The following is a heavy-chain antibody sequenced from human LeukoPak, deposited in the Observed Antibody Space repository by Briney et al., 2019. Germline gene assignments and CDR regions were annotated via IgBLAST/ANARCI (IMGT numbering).Heavy chain of an antibody. CDR1: GLTLRRYA. CDR2: VSRDGDST. J-gene: IGHJ3*02. V-gene: IGHV3-64*02. CDR3: TRNCYDNMGPFAAFDI. D-gene: IGHD2-2*01. Sequence: PGGSLRLACALSGLTLRRYAMYWARQAPGEGREFVSSVSRDGDSTYYADSVKGRFTISRDNSKNTLFLQMGSLTPEDMAVYFCTRNCYDNMGPFAAFDIWGQGTMVTVAS.